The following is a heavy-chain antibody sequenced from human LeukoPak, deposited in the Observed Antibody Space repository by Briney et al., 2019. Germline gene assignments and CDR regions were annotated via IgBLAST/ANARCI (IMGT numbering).Heavy chain of an antibody. CDR1: GFNFGSYS. D-gene: IGHD6-25*01. CDR3: ARDGRRRLYGVDV. CDR2: ISSSSSTT. V-gene: IGHV3-48*01. J-gene: IGHJ6*02. Sequence: GGSLRLSCAASGFNFGSYSMNWVRQAPGKGLEWVSYISSSSSTTYYADSLKGRFTISRDYAKNSLYLQMNSLRGEDTAVYYCARDGRRRLYGVDVWGQGTTVTVSS.